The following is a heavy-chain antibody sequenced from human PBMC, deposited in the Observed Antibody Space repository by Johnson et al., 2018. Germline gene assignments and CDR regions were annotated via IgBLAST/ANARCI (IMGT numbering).Heavy chain of an antibody. CDR2: IRWDGGTT. Sequence: VQLVESGGVVVQPGGSLRLSCAASGFMFGDHTMHWVRQAPGKGLEWVSLIRWDGGTTYYADSVKGRFTISRDNSKNTLYLQRNSLRAEGTAVYYCAKCYGDYLDYYYGMDVWGQGTTVTVS. D-gene: IGHD4-17*01. CDR1: GFMFGDHT. J-gene: IGHJ6*02. CDR3: AKCYGDYLDYYYGMDV. V-gene: IGHV3-43*01.